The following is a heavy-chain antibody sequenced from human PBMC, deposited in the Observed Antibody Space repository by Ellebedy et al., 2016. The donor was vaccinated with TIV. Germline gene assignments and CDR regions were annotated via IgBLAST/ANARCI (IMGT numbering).Heavy chain of an antibody. J-gene: IGHJ4*02. CDR3: ARDNYLGFGKSFHFDH. V-gene: IGHV1-2*02. CDR2: INPNSGGT. CDR1: GYTFTGYY. D-gene: IGHD4-11*01. Sequence: ASVKVSCKASGYTFTGYYMHWVRQAPGQGLEWMGWINPNSGGTNYAQKFQGRVTMTRDTSISTAYMEVSSLTSDDTAVYYCARDNYLGFGKSFHFDHWGQGTPVTVSS.